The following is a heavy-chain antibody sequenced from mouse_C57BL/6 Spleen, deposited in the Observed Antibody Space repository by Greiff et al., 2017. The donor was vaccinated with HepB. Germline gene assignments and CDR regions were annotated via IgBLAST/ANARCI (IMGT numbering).Heavy chain of an antibody. V-gene: IGHV1-69*01. D-gene: IGHD1-1*01. J-gene: IGHJ4*01. Sequence: QVQLKQPGAELVMPGASVKLSCKASGYTFTSYWMHWVKQRPGQGLEWIGEIDPSDSYTNYNQKFKGKSTLTVDKSSSTAYMQLSSLTSEDSAVYYCAREGVYYGTSYAMDYWGQGTSVTVSS. CDR3: AREGVYYGTSYAMDY. CDR2: IDPSDSYT. CDR1: GYTFTSYW.